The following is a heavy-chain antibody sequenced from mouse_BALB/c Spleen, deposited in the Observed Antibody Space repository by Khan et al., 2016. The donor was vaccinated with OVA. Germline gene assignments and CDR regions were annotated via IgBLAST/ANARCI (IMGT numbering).Heavy chain of an antibody. D-gene: IGHD2-3*01. Sequence: VQLKESGPGLVKPSQSLSLTCTVTGYSITSDYVWNWIRQFPGNKLEWMGYISSSGSTNYNPALQSRISITRDTSKNPFFLQLNSVTTEDTATYYCARDGSRYNYAMDYWGQGTSVTVSS. V-gene: IGHV3-2*02. CDR3: ARDGSRYNYAMDY. CDR2: ISSSGST. CDR1: GYSITSDYV. J-gene: IGHJ4*01.